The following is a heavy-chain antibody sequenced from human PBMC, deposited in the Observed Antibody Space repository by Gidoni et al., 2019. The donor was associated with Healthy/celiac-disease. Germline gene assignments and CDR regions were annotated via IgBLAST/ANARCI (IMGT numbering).Heavy chain of an antibody. CDR2: ISWNSGSI. CDR3: AKGPHYYDSRGPIYGDY. D-gene: IGHD3-22*01. J-gene: IGHJ4*02. Sequence: EVQLVESGGGLVQPGRSLRLSCAASGFTFDDSAMHWVLQAPGKGLECVSGISWNSGSIGYADSVKGRFTISRDNAKNSLYLQMNSLRAEDTALYYCAKGPHYYDSRGPIYGDYWGQGTLVTVSS. V-gene: IGHV3-9*01. CDR1: GFTFDDSA.